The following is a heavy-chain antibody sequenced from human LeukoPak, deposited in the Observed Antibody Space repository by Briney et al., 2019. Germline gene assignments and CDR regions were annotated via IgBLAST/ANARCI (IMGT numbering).Heavy chain of an antibody. CDR3: ARADSSGYVRIGFYFDY. V-gene: IGHV3-11*01. CDR2: ISSSGSTI. CDR1: GFTFSVYY. D-gene: IGHD3-22*01. J-gene: IGHJ4*02. Sequence: GGSLRLSCAASGFTFSVYYMSWIRQAPGKGLEWVSYISSSGSTIYYADSVKGRFTISRDNAKNSLYLQMNSLRAEDTAVYYCARADSSGYVRIGFYFDYWGQGTLVTVSS.